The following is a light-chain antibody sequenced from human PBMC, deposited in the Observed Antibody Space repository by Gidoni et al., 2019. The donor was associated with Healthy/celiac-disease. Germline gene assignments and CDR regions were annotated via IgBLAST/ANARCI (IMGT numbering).Light chain of an antibody. V-gene: IGKV3-11*01. CDR3: QQRSNWPPLT. CDR1: QSVSSY. CDR2: DSS. J-gene: IGKJ4*01. Sequence: EIVSTQSPATLSLSPGERATLSCRASQSVSSYLAWYQQKPGQAPRLLIYDSSNRATGIPARSSCSGTGTDFTLTISSLEPEDGAVYYCQQRSNWPPLTFGGGTKVEIK.